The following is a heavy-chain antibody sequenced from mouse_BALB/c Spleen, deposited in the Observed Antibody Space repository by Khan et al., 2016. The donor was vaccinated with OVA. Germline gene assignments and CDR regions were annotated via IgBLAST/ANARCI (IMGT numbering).Heavy chain of an antibody. CDR3: AREGAYYRSDGWFAY. Sequence: QVQLQQSGAELARSGASVKMSCKASGYTFTTYTIHWVKQRPGQGLEWIGYIIPSNDYTNYNQKFKDRATLTADKSSSTAYMQLSSLTSEDSAVYYCAREGAYYRSDGWFAYWGQGTLVTVSA. CDR1: GYTFTTYT. J-gene: IGHJ3*01. D-gene: IGHD2-14*01. CDR2: IIPSNDYT. V-gene: IGHV1-4*01.